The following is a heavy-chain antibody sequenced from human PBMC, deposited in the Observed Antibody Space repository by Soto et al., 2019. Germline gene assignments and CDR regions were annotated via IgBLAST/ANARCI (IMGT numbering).Heavy chain of an antibody. J-gene: IGHJ5*02. CDR1: GYTFTSYA. D-gene: IGHD2-2*01. CDR2: INAGNGNT. Sequence: ASVKVSCKASGYTFTSYAMHWVRQAPGQRLEWMGCINAGNGNTKYSQKFQGRVTITRDTPASTAYMELSSLRSEGTAVYYCARGGPLVVVPAARWWFDPWGRGSLVDVSS. V-gene: IGHV1-3*01. CDR3: ARGGPLVVVPAARWWFDP.